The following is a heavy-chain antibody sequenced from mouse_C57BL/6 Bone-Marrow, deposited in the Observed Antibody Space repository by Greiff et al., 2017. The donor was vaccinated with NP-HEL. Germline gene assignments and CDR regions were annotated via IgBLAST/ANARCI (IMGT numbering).Heavy chain of an antibody. V-gene: IGHV1-47*01. Sequence: QVQLQQSGAELVKPGASVKMSCKASGYTFTTYPIEWMKQNHGKSLEWIGNFHPYNDDTKYNEKFKGKATLTVEKSSSTVYLEISRVPSDDSAVYYCARGLGYYGSSDDYFDYWGQGTTLTVSS. CDR3: ARGLGYYGSSDDYFDY. CDR1: GYTFTTYP. D-gene: IGHD1-1*01. J-gene: IGHJ2*01. CDR2: FHPYNDDT.